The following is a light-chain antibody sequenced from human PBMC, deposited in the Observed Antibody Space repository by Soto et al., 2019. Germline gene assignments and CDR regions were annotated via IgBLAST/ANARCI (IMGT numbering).Light chain of an antibody. CDR1: SSDVGGYNY. J-gene: IGLJ3*02. CDR2: EVS. V-gene: IGLV2-14*01. CDR3: NSYTKSSTLNWV. Sequence: QSVLTQPASVSGSPGQSITISCIGTSSDVGGYNYVSWYQQHPGKAPKLMIYEVSNRPSGVSNRFSGSKSGNTASLTISGLQAEYEADYYCNSYTKSSTLNWVFGGGTKLTVL.